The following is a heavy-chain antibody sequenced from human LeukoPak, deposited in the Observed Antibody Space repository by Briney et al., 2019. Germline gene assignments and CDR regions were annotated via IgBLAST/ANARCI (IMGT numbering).Heavy chain of an antibody. Sequence: PSETLSLTCTVSGGSISSYYWSWIRQPPGKGLEWIGYIYYSGSTNYNPSLKSRVTISVDTSKNQFSLKLSSVTAADTAVYYCARAGIRGCSGGSCVYYYYYMDVWGKGTTVTISS. J-gene: IGHJ6*03. CDR2: IYYSGST. V-gene: IGHV4-59*01. CDR1: GGSISSYY. CDR3: ARAGIRGCSGGSCVYYYYYMDV. D-gene: IGHD2-15*01.